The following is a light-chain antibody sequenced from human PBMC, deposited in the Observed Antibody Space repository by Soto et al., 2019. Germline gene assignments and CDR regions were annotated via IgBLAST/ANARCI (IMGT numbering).Light chain of an antibody. CDR3: QTWDSPHGV. J-gene: IGLJ3*02. V-gene: IGLV4-69*01. Sequence: QPVLTQSPSASASLGASVKLTCTLSSGHSSYAIAWHQQQPEKGPRYLMKVNSDGRHTRGDGIPDRFSGSSSGAERYLTISSLQSEEEADSYCQTWDSPHGVFGGGTKLTVL. CDR1: SGHSSYA. CDR2: VNSDGRH.